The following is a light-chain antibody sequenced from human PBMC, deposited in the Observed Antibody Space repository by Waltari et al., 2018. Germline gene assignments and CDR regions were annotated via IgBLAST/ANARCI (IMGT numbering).Light chain of an antibody. CDR2: DVS. V-gene: IGLV2-11*01. J-gene: IGLJ2*01. CDR1: SSDVGGSNY. CDR3: CSYAGIVV. Sequence: QSALTQPRSVSGSPGQSVTISCTGTSSDVGGSNYVTWYQQHPGKAPKLMIYDVSKRPSGVPDRFSGSKSGNTASLTISGLQAEDEADYYCCSYAGIVVFGGGTKLTVL.